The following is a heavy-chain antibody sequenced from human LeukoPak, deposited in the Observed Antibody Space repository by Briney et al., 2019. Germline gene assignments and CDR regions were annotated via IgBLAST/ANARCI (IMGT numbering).Heavy chain of an antibody. D-gene: IGHD3-10*01. Sequence: GESLKISCKGSGYIFTSYWIGWVRQMPGKGLEWMGITYPGDSDTRYSPSFQGQVTISADKSISTAYLQWSSLKASDTAMYYCARPPNRSSPNAFDIWGQGTMVTVSS. CDR3: ARPPNRSSPNAFDI. V-gene: IGHV5-51*01. CDR1: GYIFTSYW. CDR2: TYPGDSDT. J-gene: IGHJ3*02.